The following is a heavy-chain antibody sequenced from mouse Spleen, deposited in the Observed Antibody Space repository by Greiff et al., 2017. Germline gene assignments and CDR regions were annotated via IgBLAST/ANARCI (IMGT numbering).Heavy chain of an antibody. J-gene: IGHJ4*01. V-gene: IGHV5-17*01. CDR3: ARGSNYFYAMDY. CDR2: ISSGSSTI. Sequence: DVMLVESGGGLVKPGGSLKLSCAASGFTFSDYGMHWVRQAPEKGLEWVAYISSGSSTIYYADTVKGRFTISRDNAKNTLFLQMTSLRSEDTAMYYCARGSNYFYAMDYWGQGTSVTVSS. D-gene: IGHD2-5*01. CDR1: GFTFSDYG.